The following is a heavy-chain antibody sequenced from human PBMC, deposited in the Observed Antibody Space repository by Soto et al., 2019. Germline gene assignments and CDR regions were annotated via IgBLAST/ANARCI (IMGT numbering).Heavy chain of an antibody. V-gene: IGHV3-53*01. Sequence: EVQLVESGGGLIQPGGSLRLSCAASGFTVSSNYMSWVRQARGKGLEWVSVIYSGGSTYYADSVKGRFTISRDNSKNTVHLQMNSLRAEDTAVYYYARGWELPNSYGMEVWGQGTTVTVSS. CDR3: ARGWELPNSYGMEV. D-gene: IGHD1-26*01. CDR2: IYSGGST. CDR1: GFTVSSNY. J-gene: IGHJ6*02.